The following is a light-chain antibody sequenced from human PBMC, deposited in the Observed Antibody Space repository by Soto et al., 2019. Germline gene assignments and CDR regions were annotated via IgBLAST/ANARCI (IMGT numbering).Light chain of an antibody. CDR1: NANIGSNS. V-gene: IGLV1-51*01. CDR2: DNY. Sequence: QSVLTQPPSVSAAPGQPVTISCSGSNANIGSNSVAWYQQVPGSAPKLLIYDNYHRPSGIPDRFSGSKSGTSATLAITGLQTGDEADYYCGTWDGSMSGGGVFGGGTQLTVL. J-gene: IGLJ3*02. CDR3: GTWDGSMSGGGV.